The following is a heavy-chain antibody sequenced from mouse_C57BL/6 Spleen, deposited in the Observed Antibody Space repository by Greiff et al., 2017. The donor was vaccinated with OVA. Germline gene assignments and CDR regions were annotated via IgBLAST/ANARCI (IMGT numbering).Heavy chain of an antibody. Sequence: QVQLKESGPELVKPGASVKISCKASGYAFSSSWMNWVKQRPGKGLEWIGRIYPGDGDTNYNGKFKGKATLTADKSSSTAYMQLSSLTSEDSAVYFCARSSITTVVAHFDYWGQGTTLTVSS. D-gene: IGHD1-1*01. CDR1: GYAFSSSW. J-gene: IGHJ2*01. CDR2: IYPGDGDT. V-gene: IGHV1-82*01. CDR3: ARSSITTVVAHFDY.